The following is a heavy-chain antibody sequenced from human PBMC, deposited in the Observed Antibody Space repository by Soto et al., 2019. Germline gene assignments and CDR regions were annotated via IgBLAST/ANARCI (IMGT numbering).Heavy chain of an antibody. CDR1: GGSISAHTHY. D-gene: IGHD2-15*01. CDR3: ARRKVVITTASNYFYFAMDV. V-gene: IGHV4-39*01. Sequence: SETLSLTCTVSGGSISAHTHYWSWIRQSPGGGLEWIASIYYSGTTYYNPSLQNRLTISADRSKNQVSLLLTSVTAADTAVYYCARRKVVITTASNYFYFAMDVWGPGTRVTFSS. CDR2: IYYSGTT. J-gene: IGHJ6*02.